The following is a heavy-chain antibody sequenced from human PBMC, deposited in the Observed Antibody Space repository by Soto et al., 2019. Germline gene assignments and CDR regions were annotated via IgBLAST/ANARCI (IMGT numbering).Heavy chain of an antibody. V-gene: IGHV3-23*01. CDR2: LSSNGGTK. CDR1: GFIFTNYA. J-gene: IGHJ6*02. CDR3: AKVNNHYYYDMDV. Sequence: GGSLRLSCAASGFIFTNYAIAWVRQAPGRGLEWVSTLSSNGGTKYYADSVKGRFTISRDNSKNTLYLQMNSLRAEDTAVYYCAKVNNHYYYDMDVWGQGTTVTVSS.